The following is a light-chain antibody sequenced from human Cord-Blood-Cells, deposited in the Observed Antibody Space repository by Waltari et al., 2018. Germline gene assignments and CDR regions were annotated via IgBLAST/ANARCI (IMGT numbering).Light chain of an antibody. CDR1: SSDVGGYNS. CDR3: SSYTSSSTPL. J-gene: IGLJ2*01. CDR2: DVS. V-gene: IGLV2-14*01. Sequence: QSALTQPASVSGSPGPSITISCTGTSSDVGGYNSVSWYQQHPGKAPKLMIYDVSNRPSGVSNRFSGSKSGNTASLTISGLQAEDEADYYCSSYTSSSTPLFGGGTKLTVL.